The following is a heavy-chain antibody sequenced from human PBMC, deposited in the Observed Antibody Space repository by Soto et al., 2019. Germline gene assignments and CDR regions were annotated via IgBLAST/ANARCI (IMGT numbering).Heavy chain of an antibody. J-gene: IGHJ4*02. CDR3: AKGDTAMGYYFDY. CDR2: ISYDGSNK. V-gene: IGHV3-30*18. Sequence: PGGSLRLSCAASGFTFSSYGMHWVRQAPGKGLEWVAVISYDGSNKYYADSVKGRFTISRDNSKNTLYLQMNSLRAEDTAVYYCAKGDTAMGYYFDYWGQGTLVTVSS. D-gene: IGHD5-18*01. CDR1: GFTFSSYG.